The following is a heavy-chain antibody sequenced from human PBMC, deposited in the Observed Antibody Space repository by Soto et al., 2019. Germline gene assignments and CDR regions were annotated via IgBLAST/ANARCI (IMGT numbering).Heavy chain of an antibody. CDR2: INPMGGST. CDR1: GYTFINYY. D-gene: IGHD6-13*01. CDR3: ARDLAAGDL. J-gene: IGHJ5*02. V-gene: IGHV1-46*01. Sequence: ASVKVSCKASGYTFINYYIHWVRQAPGQGLEWMAIINPMGGSTNYAQEFQGRVTLTSDTSTSTVYMELSSLRFEDTALFYCARDLAAGDLWGQGTLVTVSS.